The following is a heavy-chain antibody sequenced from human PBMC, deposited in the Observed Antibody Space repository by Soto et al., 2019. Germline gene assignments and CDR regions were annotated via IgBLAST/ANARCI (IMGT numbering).Heavy chain of an antibody. Sequence: QVHLVQSGADGRKSGSSVRVSCTASGGGTLSNDAISWVRQAPGQGLEWLGRISPFFGTTDYSQSFQGRLTMTADASTGTVSMDRRSLKSDDTAVYYCAREVVTETTWGSFDSWGQGTLVTVSS. D-gene: IGHD2-21*02. CDR1: GGGTLSNDA. CDR2: ISPFFGTT. V-gene: IGHV1-69*01. J-gene: IGHJ4*02. CDR3: AREVVTETTWGSFDS.